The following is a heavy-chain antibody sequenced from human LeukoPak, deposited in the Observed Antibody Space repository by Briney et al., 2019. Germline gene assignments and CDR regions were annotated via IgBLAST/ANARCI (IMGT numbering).Heavy chain of an antibody. D-gene: IGHD6-6*01. J-gene: IGHJ4*02. CDR3: ARWATSFDL. Sequence: PGGSLRLSCAASGFTFGSYWMSWVRQAPGKGLEWVANIKQDGSDKYHVDSVTGRFTISRDNAKNSLYLEMNSLRAEDTAVYYCARWATSFDLWGQGALVTVSS. CDR1: GFTFGSYW. V-gene: IGHV3-7*01. CDR2: IKQDGSDK.